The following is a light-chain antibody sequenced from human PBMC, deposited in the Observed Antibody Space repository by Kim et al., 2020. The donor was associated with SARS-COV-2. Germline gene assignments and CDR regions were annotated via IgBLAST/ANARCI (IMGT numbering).Light chain of an antibody. V-gene: IGKV3-20*01. CDR2: HTS. Sequence: ETVLTQSPGTLSLSPGERATLSCRASQSVISNYLAWYQQKPGQAPRLLMYHTSTRATGIPDRFSGSGSGTDFTLTISSLEPEDFAVYCCQQFGNSHPTFGQGTKVDIK. CDR1: QSVISNY. J-gene: IGKJ1*01. CDR3: QQFGNSHPT.